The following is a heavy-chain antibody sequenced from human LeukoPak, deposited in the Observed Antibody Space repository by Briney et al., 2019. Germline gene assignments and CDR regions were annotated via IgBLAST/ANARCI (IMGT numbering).Heavy chain of an antibody. D-gene: IGHD2/OR15-2a*01. CDR2: ISSSSSYI. J-gene: IGHJ3*02. Sequence: GGSLRLSCAASGFTFISYSMNWVRQAPGKGLEWFSSISSSSSYIYYADSVKGRFTISRDNAKNSLYLQMNSLRAEDTAVYYCARVPPYYFKAFDIWGQGTMVTVSS. V-gene: IGHV3-21*01. CDR3: ARVPPYYFKAFDI. CDR1: GFTFISYS.